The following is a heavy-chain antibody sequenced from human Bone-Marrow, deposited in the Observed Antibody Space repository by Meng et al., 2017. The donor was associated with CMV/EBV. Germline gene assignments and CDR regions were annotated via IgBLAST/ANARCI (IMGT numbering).Heavy chain of an antibody. V-gene: IGHV1-69*10. Sequence: SVKVSCKASGGTFSSYAISWVRQAPGQGLEWMGGIIPILGIANYAQKFQGRVTITADKSTSTAYMELSSLRSEDTAVYYCARAPAKHIYCGGDCYPNSDYYYGMDVWGQGTSVTFSS. J-gene: IGHJ6*02. D-gene: IGHD2-21*01. CDR2: IIPILGIA. CDR1: GGTFSSYA. CDR3: ARAPAKHIYCGGDCYPNSDYYYGMDV.